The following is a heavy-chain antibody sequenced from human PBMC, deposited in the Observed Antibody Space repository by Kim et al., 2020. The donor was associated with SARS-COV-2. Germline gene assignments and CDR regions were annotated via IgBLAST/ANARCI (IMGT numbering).Heavy chain of an antibody. V-gene: IGHV5-51*01. CDR3: SRSAGPDDYYFYY. CDR1: EYNFANYW. Sequence: GESLKISCKGSEYNFANYWIGWVRQMPGKGLDWMGMIYPGDSDSRYSPSFQGQVTISADKSTTTAYLQWSSLKASDTAMDYCSRSAGPDDYYFYYWGQGT. CDR2: IYPGDSDS. D-gene: IGHD3-10*01. J-gene: IGHJ4*02.